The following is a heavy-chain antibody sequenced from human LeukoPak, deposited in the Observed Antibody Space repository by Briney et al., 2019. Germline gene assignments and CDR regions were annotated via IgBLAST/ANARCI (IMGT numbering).Heavy chain of an antibody. Sequence: KTGGSLRLSCAASGFTFSDYYMSWIRQAPRKGLEWVSYISSSGSTIYYADSVKGRFTISRDNAKNSLYLQMNSLRAEDTAVYYCARIGAATTHFDPWGQGTLVTVSS. CDR3: ARIGAATTHFDP. J-gene: IGHJ5*02. CDR2: ISSSGSTI. D-gene: IGHD3-10*01. V-gene: IGHV3-11*04. CDR1: GFTFSDYY.